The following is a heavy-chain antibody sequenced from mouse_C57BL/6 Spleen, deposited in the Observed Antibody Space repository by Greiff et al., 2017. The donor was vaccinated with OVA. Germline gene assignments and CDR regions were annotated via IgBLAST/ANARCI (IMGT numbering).Heavy chain of an antibody. Sequence: QVQLQQPGAELVKPGASVKMSCKASGYTFTSYWITWVKQRPGQGLEWIGDIYPGSGSTNYNEKFKSKATLTVDTSSSTAYMQLSSLTSEDSAVYYCANRGLRLPIYDAMDYWGQGTSVTVSS. CDR1: GYTFTSYW. J-gene: IGHJ4*01. V-gene: IGHV1-55*01. D-gene: IGHD3-2*02. CDR3: ANRGLRLPIYDAMDY. CDR2: IYPGSGST.